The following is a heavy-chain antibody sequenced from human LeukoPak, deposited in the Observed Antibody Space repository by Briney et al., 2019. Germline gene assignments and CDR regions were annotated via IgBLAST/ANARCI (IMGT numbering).Heavy chain of an antibody. CDR1: GGSISNYY. CDR3: ARVRIAVAGTYDY. CDR2: VFYTGIT. D-gene: IGHD6-19*01. Sequence: SGTLSLTCSVSGGSISNYYLNWIRQTPGKGLEWIGYVFYTGITDYNPSLKSRVSISVDKSKNQFSLKLSSVTAADTAVYYCARVRIAVAGTYDYWGQGTLVTVSS. V-gene: IGHV4-59*12. J-gene: IGHJ4*02.